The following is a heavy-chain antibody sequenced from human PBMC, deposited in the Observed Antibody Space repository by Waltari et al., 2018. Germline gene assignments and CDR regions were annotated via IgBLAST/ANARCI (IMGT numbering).Heavy chain of an antibody. Sequence: EVQLVQSGAEVKKPGESLKISCKGSGYSFTSYWIGWVRQMPGKGLEWMGIIYPGDSDTRYSPSFQGQVTISADKSIRTAYLQWSSLKASDTAMYYCARLTGTTVVDYYYGMDVWGQGTTVTVSS. CDR2: IYPGDSDT. D-gene: IGHD1-1*01. V-gene: IGHV5-51*01. J-gene: IGHJ6*01. CDR1: GYSFTSYW. CDR3: ARLTGTTVVDYYYGMDV.